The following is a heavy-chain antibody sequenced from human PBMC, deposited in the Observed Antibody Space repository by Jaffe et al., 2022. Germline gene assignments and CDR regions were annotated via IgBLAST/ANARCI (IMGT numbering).Heavy chain of an antibody. CDR2: ISSSSSYI. CDR1: GFTFSSYS. J-gene: IGHJ6*03. CDR3: ARASFNYDFWSGYFNADYYYYMDV. V-gene: IGHV3-21*01. D-gene: IGHD3-3*01. Sequence: EVQLVESGGGLVKPGGSLRLSCAASGFTFSSYSMNWVRQAPGKGLEWVSSISSSSSYIYYADSVKGRFTISRDNAKNSLYLQMNSLRAEDTAVYYCARASFNYDFWSGYFNADYYYYMDVWGKGTTVTVSS.